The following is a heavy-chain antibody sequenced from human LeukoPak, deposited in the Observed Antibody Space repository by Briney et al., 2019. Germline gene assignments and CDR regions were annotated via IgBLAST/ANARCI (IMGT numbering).Heavy chain of an antibody. D-gene: IGHD3-10*02. CDR3: ARVFGGNWFDP. J-gene: IGHJ5*02. V-gene: IGHV4-59*02. CDR1: GASVRGYY. CDR2: IYYSGST. Sequence: SETLSLTCTVSGASVRGYYWSWIRQPPGKGLEWIGYIYYSGSTNYNPSLKSRVTISVDTSKNQFSLKLSSVTAADTAVYYCARVFGGNWFDPWGQGTLVTVSS.